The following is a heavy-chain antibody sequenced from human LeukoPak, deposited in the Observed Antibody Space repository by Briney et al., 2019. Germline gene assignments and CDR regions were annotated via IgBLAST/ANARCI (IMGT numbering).Heavy chain of an antibody. Sequence: GGSLRLSCAASGFTFSNYAMSWVRQAPGKGLEWVSAVSGSGAIAYYTDSVKGRFTISRDNSKNTLYLQMNSLRAEDTAVYYCAKTPPLRMGSYYTYFDYWGQGTLVTVSS. CDR2: VSGSGAIA. D-gene: IGHD3-10*01. CDR1: GFTFSNYA. CDR3: AKTPPLRMGSYYTYFDY. J-gene: IGHJ4*02. V-gene: IGHV3-23*01.